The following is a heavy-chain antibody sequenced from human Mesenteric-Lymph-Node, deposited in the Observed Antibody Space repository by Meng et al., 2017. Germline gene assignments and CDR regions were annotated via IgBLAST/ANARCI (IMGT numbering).Heavy chain of an antibody. Sequence: ASVKVSCKASGYTFTGYYMYWVRQAPGQGLEWMGRINPNSGGTNYAQKFQGRVTMTRDTSISTAYMELSRLRSDDTAVYYCARGNYSSGWYVYYYYGMDVWGQGTTVTVSS. CDR2: INPNSGGT. CDR3: ARGNYSSGWYVYYYYGMDV. J-gene: IGHJ6*02. V-gene: IGHV1-2*06. CDR1: GYTFTGYY. D-gene: IGHD6-19*01.